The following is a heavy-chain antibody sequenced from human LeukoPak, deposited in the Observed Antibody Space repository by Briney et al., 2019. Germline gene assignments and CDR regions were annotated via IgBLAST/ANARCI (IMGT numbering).Heavy chain of an antibody. Sequence: ASVKVSCKASGYTFTSYGISWVRQAPGQGLEWMRWISAYNGNTNYAQKLQGRVTMTTDTSTSTAYMELRSLRSDDTAVCYCARSDFVVVTAIPSDYWGQGTLVTVSS. D-gene: IGHD2-21*02. CDR3: ARSDFVVVTAIPSDY. CDR1: GYTFTSYG. J-gene: IGHJ4*02. V-gene: IGHV1-18*01. CDR2: ISAYNGNT.